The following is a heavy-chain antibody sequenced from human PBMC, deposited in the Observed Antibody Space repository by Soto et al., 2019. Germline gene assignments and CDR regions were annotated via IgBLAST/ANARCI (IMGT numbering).Heavy chain of an antibody. Sequence: GESLKISCKGSGYSFTTYWIAWVRQMPGKGLEWMGIIYPGDSDTRYSPSFEGHITISADKSISTAYLQWSSLKASDTAMYYCARVWFGELGGEAGWFDPWGQGTLVTVSS. V-gene: IGHV5-51*01. D-gene: IGHD3-10*01. CDR1: GYSFTTYW. J-gene: IGHJ5*02. CDR3: ARVWFGELGGEAGWFDP. CDR2: IYPGDSDT.